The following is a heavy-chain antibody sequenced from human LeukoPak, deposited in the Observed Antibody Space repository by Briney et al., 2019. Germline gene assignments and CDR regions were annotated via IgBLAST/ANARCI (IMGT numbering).Heavy chain of an antibody. V-gene: IGHV4-4*07. CDR1: GGSISSYY. D-gene: IGHD3-3*01. Sequence: SETLSLTCTVSGGSISSYYWSWIRQPAGKGLEWIGRIYTSGSTNYNPSLKSRVTMSVDTSKNQFSLKLSSVTAADTAVYYCARAPLGTIFGVVIIPVWVYFDYWGQGTLVTVSS. CDR2: IYTSGST. CDR3: ARAPLGTIFGVVIIPVWVYFDY. J-gene: IGHJ4*02.